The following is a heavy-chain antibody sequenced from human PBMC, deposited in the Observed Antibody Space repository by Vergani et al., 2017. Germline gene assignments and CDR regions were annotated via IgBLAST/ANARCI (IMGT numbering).Heavy chain of an antibody. D-gene: IGHD3-10*01. CDR1: GGSMSGYY. J-gene: IGHJ5*02. CDR3: GRVADFYGLGSRLLDL. Sequence: QVRLQESGPGLVKPSETLSLTCSVSGGSMSGYYWSWIRQPPGEELGWIGYMYHSGSTNYNPSLETRVTISGDTSKNQFSLKLNSVTAADTAVYYCGRVADFYGLGSRLLDLWGQGILVTVSS. V-gene: IGHV4-59*01. CDR2: MYHSGST.